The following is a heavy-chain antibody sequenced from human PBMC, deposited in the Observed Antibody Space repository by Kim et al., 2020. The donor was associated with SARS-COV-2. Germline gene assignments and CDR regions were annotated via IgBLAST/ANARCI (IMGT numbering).Heavy chain of an antibody. V-gene: IGHV3-30*18. D-gene: IGHD1-26*01. CDR1: GFTFSSYG. CDR2: ISYDGSNK. J-gene: IGHJ4*02. CDR3: AKGGLHAGATGGRWGGSQRLFDY. Sequence: GGSLRLSCAASGFTFSSYGMHWVRQAPGKGLEWVAVISYDGSNKYYADSVKGRFTISRDNSKNTLYLQMNSLRAEDTAVYYCAKGGLHAGATGGRWGGSQRLFDYWGQGTLVTVSS.